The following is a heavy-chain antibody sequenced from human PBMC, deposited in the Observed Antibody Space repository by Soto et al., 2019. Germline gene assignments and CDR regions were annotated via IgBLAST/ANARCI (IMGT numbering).Heavy chain of an antibody. CDR1: GGTFSSYA. Sequence: VKLVQSGAEVKKPGSSVKVSCKASGGTFSSYAISWVRQAAGQGLEWMGGINPIFGTANYAQKFQGRVTITADESTRTSNLELSSMRSAYTVVYYCARGSMSLEWLHRPYFDYWGQGTLVTVSS. CDR2: INPIFGTA. D-gene: IGHD3-3*01. CDR3: ARGSMSLEWLHRPYFDY. V-gene: IGHV1-69*12. J-gene: IGHJ4*02.